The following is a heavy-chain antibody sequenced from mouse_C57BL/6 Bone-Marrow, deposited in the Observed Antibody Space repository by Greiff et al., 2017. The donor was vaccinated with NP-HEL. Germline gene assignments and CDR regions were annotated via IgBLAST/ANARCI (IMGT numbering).Heavy chain of an antibody. CDR3: ARESGIPRMDY. CDR2: ISPYYGDA. V-gene: IGHV1-67*01. D-gene: IGHD1-3*01. Sequence: VKLQESGPELVRPGVSVKISCKGSGYTFTDYSMHWVKQSPAKSLEWIGVISPYYGDASYNQKFKDKATLTVDKSSSTAYMELNSLTSEDSAVYYCARESGIPRMDYWGQGTSVTVSS. J-gene: IGHJ4*01. CDR1: GYTFTDYS.